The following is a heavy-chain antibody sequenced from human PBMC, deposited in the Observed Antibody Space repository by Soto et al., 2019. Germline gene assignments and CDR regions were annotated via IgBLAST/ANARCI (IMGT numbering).Heavy chain of an antibody. CDR2: IYYSGST. V-gene: IGHV4-30-4*01. D-gene: IGHD2-15*01. Sequence: TLSLTFTVSVCSISSGYYYWSWLRQPPGKGLEWIGYIYYSGSTYYNPSLKSRVTISVDTSKNQFSLKLSSVTAADTAVYYCQVVAAPWGMDGWGQGNTVTLS. CDR1: VCSISSGYYY. J-gene: IGHJ6*02. CDR3: QVVAAPWGMDG.